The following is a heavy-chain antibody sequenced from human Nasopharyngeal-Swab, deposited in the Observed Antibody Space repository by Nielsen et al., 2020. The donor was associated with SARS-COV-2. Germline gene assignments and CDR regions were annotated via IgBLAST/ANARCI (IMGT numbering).Heavy chain of an antibody. Sequence: GSLRLSCAVYGGSFSGYYWSWIRQPPGKGLEWIGEINHSGSTNYNPSLKSRVTISVDTSKNQFSLKLSSVTAADTAVYYCASGKSAYHIVLVVYAQGGSFDYWGQGTLVTVSS. CDR2: INHSGST. CDR3: ASGKSAYHIVLVVYAQGGSFDY. J-gene: IGHJ4*02. D-gene: IGHD2-8*02. CDR1: GGSFSGYY. V-gene: IGHV4-34*01.